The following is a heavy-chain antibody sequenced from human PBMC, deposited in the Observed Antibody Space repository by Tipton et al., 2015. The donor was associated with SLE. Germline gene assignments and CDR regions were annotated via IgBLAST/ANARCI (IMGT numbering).Heavy chain of an antibody. CDR1: GASISSHY. Sequence: TLSLTCTVSGASISSHYWSWIRQTPGKGLEWIGSIFYSGSTYYNPSLKSRVTISVDTSKNQFSLKLSSVTAADTAVYYCARDTSYRLDYWGQGTLVTVSS. CDR3: ARDTSYRLDY. CDR2: IFYSGST. J-gene: IGHJ4*02. V-gene: IGHV4-59*11. D-gene: IGHD3-16*02.